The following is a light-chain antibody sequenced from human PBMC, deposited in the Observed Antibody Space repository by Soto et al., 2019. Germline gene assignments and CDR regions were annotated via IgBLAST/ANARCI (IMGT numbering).Light chain of an antibody. Sequence: DIQMTQSPSSVSASVGDRVTITCQASQAISSWLAWYQQKPGKAPRLLIYAASNLQSGVPSRFSGSGSGTDFTLTISSLQSEDFAAYYCQQANSFPLNFGGGTMVDVK. J-gene: IGKJ4*01. V-gene: IGKV1D-12*01. CDR3: QQANSFPLN. CDR2: AAS. CDR1: QAISSW.